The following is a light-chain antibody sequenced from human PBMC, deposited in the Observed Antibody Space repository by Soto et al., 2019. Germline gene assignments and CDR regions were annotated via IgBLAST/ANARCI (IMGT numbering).Light chain of an antibody. V-gene: IGLV1-51*01. CDR3: GSWDSSLSAYV. J-gene: IGLJ1*01. CDR1: SSNIGGNS. Sequence: QSVLTQPPSVSAAPGQMVTISCSGSSSNIGGNSVSWYQQLPGTAPKLLIYDDNKRPSGIPDRFSGSKSGTSATLGITGFQTGDEADYYCGSWDSSLSAYVFGTGTKVTAL. CDR2: DDN.